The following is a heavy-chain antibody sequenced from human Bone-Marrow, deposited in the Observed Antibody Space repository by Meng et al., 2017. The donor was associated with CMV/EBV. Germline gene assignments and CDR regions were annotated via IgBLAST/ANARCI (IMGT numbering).Heavy chain of an antibody. CDR2: ISSSSSYI. CDR1: GFTFNSYS. J-gene: IGHJ4*02. V-gene: IGHV3-21*01. CDR3: ARVGGRRLGFFDY. Sequence: GESLKISCAASGFTFNSYSVNWVRQAPGKGLEWVASISSSSSYIFYADSVKGRFTISRDNAKNSLYLQMNSLRAEDTAVYYCARVGGRRLGFFDYWGQGTLVTVTS. D-gene: IGHD3-16*01.